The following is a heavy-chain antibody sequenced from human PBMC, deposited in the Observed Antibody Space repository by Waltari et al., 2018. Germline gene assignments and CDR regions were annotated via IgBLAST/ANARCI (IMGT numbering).Heavy chain of an antibody. CDR1: GGSCNNYY. Sequence: QVQLQQWGPGLLKPSETLSLTCAVYGGSCNNYYWSWFRQPPGKGLAWIGEINHSGSTNYSPSLKSRVTVSLDTSKNHLSLQLTSLTAADTGLYYCARRSSASGYWYFDLWGRGTLVTVSS. CDR2: INHSGST. J-gene: IGHJ2*01. V-gene: IGHV4-34*01. CDR3: ARRSSASGYWYFDL.